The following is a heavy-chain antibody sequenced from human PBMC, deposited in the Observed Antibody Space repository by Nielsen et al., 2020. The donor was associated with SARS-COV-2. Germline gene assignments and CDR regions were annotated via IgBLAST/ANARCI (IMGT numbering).Heavy chain of an antibody. CDR1: GFTFNIYA. CDR2: VSSSGGST. Sequence: GESLKISCAASGFTFNIYAMAWVRRAPGRGLQWVTGVSSSGGSTYYTDSVKGRFSISRDNSKNTLFLLMHSLRVEDTAVYYCARDGVVRGDALDLWGQGTMVTFSS. J-gene: IGHJ3*01. D-gene: IGHD3-10*01. V-gene: IGHV3-23*01. CDR3: ARDGVVRGDALDL.